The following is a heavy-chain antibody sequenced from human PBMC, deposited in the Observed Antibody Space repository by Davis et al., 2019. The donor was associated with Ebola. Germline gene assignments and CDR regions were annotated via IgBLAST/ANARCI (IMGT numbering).Heavy chain of an antibody. V-gene: IGHV3-53*01. D-gene: IGHD2/OR15-2a*01. Sequence: GGSLRLSCAASGFIVSDKYMSWVRQAPGKGLEWVSTYGTSADTYYADSVKGRFTISRDNSKNTLYLQMNGLRVEDTAIYYCAKDNRNIWSEVWGQGTMVTVSS. J-gene: IGHJ3*01. CDR2: YGTSADT. CDR1: GFIVSDKY. CDR3: AKDNRNIWSEV.